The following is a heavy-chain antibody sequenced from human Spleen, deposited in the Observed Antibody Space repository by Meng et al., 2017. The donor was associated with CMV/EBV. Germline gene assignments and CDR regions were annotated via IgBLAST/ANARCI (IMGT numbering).Heavy chain of an antibody. CDR1: GFTFSSYA. CDR2: IYSGGSST. V-gene: IGHV3-23*03. CDR3: AKIALEYYDSSGYDY. D-gene: IGHD3-22*01. Sequence: GESLKISCAASGFTFSSYAMSWVRQAPGKGLEWVSVIYSGGSSTYYADSVKGRFTISRDNSKTTLYLQMNSLRTEDTAVYYCAKIALEYYDSSGYDYWGQGTLVTVSS. J-gene: IGHJ4*02.